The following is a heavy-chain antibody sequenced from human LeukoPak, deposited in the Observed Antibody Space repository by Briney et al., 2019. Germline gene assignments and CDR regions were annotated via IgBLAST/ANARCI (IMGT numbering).Heavy chain of an antibody. CDR3: ARGIYNSMIDY. V-gene: IGHV1-46*03. Sequence: ASVKVSCKASGYTFTSHYMHWVRQAPGQGLEWMGIINPSGGSTDYAQMFQGRVTMTRDTSTSTVYLEVSSLRSEDTAVFYCARGIYNSMIDYWGQGTLVIVSS. D-gene: IGHD5-12*01. CDR1: GYTFTSHY. CDR2: INPSGGST. J-gene: IGHJ4*02.